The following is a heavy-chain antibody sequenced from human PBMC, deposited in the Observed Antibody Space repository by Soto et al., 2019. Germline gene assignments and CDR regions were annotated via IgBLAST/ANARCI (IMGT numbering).Heavy chain of an antibody. CDR1: GNTLNTDT. Sequence: QVQLVQSGAEVKKPGSSVKVSCKPSGNTLNTDTITWLRQAPGQGLEWMGRIIPVIGVGTYAQKFQDRVTITADKSTTTCYMEVTSLTSEDTATYYCAIGRTGSNGYYWAWGQGTQVTVS. CDR2: IIPVIGVG. V-gene: IGHV1-69*02. D-gene: IGHD3-22*01. J-gene: IGHJ5*02. CDR3: AIGRTGSNGYYWA.